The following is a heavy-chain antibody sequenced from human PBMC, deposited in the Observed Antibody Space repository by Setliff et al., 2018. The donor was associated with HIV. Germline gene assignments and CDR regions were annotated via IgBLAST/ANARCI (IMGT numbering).Heavy chain of an antibody. CDR2: FHTSGTT. V-gene: IGHV4-61*09. Sequence: SETLSLTCSVSGGSLSSGSHYCTWLRQAAGKGLEWIGHFHTSGTTNYNPSLERRVTISVDTSKNQFSLKLSSVTAADAAVYYCGTAMYYYYGLDVWGQGIRVTVSS. J-gene: IGHJ6*02. D-gene: IGHD2-2*01. CDR3: GTAMYYYYGLDV. CDR1: GGSLSSGSHY.